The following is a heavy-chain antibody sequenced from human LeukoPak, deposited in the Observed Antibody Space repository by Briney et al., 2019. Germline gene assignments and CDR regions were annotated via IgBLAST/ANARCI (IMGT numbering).Heavy chain of an antibody. CDR3: AKDPSSSWFGDYFDY. D-gene: IGHD6-13*01. CDR1: GGTFSSYA. V-gene: IGHV1-69*13. CDR2: IIPIFGTA. Sequence: GASVKVSCKASGGTFSSYAISWVRQAPGQGLEWMGGIIPIFGTANYAQKFQGRVTITADESTSTAYMELSSLRAEDTAVYYCAKDPSSSWFGDYFDYWGQGTLVTVSS. J-gene: IGHJ4*02.